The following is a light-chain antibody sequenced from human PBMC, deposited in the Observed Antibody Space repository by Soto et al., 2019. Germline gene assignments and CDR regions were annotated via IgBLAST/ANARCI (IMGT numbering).Light chain of an antibody. V-gene: IGKV3-20*01. CDR2: GAS. Sequence: EIVLTQSPGTLSLSPGERHTLSCRAIQSVSSSYLAWYQQKPGQAPRLLIYGASSRATGIPDRFSGSGSGTDFTLTISRLEPEDFAVYYCQQYGSSPWTFGQGTKVDIK. CDR1: QSVSSSY. J-gene: IGKJ1*01. CDR3: QQYGSSPWT.